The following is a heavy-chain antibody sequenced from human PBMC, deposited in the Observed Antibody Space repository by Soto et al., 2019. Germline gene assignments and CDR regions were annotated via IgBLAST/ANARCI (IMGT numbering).Heavy chain of an antibody. V-gene: IGHV1-8*01. Sequence: ASVKVSCKASGYTFTSYDINWVRQATGQGLEWMGWMNPNSGNTGYAQKFQGRVTITADESTSTAYMELSSLRSEDTAVYYCARTHVDTAMVDPYYYYGMDVWGQGTTVTVSS. CDR3: ARTHVDTAMVDPYYYYGMDV. CDR1: GYTFTSYD. D-gene: IGHD5-18*01. J-gene: IGHJ6*02. CDR2: MNPNSGNT.